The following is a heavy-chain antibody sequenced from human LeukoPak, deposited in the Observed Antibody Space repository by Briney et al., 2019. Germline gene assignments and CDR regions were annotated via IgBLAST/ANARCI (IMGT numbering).Heavy chain of an antibody. CDR3: ARRPQEVVVPAATSYFDY. V-gene: IGHV4-34*01. CDR1: GGSFSGYY. CDR2: INHSGST. D-gene: IGHD2-2*01. Sequence: SETLSLTCAVYGGSFSGYYWSWIRQPPGKGLEWIGEINHSGSTNYNPSLKSRVTISVDTSKNQFSLKLSSVTAADTAVYYCARRPQEVVVPAATSYFDYWGQGTLVTVSS. J-gene: IGHJ4*02.